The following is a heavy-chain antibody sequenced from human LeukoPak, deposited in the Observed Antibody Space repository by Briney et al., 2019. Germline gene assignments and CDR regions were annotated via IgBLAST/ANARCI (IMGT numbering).Heavy chain of an antibody. J-gene: IGHJ6*03. CDR2: IYYSGST. V-gene: IGHV4-31*03. CDR3: ARDRSRAGSYYDMLGYMDV. CDR1: GGSISSGGYY. D-gene: IGHD3-22*01. Sequence: SETLSLTCTVSGGSISSGGYYWSWLRQHPGKGLEWIGYIYYSGSTYYNPSLKSRVTISVDTSKNQFSLKLSSVTAADTAVYYCARDRSRAGSYYDMLGYMDVWGKGTTVTVSS.